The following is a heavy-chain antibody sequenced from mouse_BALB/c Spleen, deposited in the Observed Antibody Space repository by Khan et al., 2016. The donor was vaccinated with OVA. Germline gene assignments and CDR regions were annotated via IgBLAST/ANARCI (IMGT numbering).Heavy chain of an antibody. J-gene: IGHJ4*01. D-gene: IGHD3-3*01. V-gene: IGHV2-6-5*01. CDR3: ARDPPYYSMDY. Sequence: QVQLQQSGPGLVAPSQTLSITCTASGSSLTDYAVSWIRQPPGKGLEWLGVIWVSGSKYYNSDLKPSLSISKDNSKSQVFLKMNSRRTDAPAMYFCARDPPYYSMDYWGQGTSVTVSS. CDR2: IWVSGSK. CDR1: GSSLTDYA.